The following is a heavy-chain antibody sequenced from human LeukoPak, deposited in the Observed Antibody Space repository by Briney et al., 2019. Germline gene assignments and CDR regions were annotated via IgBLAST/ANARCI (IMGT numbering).Heavy chain of an antibody. V-gene: IGHV4-34*01. CDR1: GGSFSPYY. Sequence: SETLSLTCAVYGGSFSPYYWSWIRQSPDKGLEWIGEINHSRSTNYNPSLQSRVTISVDTSKNQFSLKLSSVTAADTAVYYCARLSFRGDYLWGQGTLVTVSS. CDR3: ARLSFRGDYL. D-gene: IGHD2-21*02. J-gene: IGHJ5*02. CDR2: INHSRST.